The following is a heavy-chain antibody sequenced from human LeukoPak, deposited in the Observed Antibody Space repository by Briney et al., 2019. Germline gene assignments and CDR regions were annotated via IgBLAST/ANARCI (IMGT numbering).Heavy chain of an antibody. D-gene: IGHD1-7*01. Sequence: ASVKVSCRASGYTFTSYYMHLVRQAPGQGLEWMGMIKPTTTTSQKVQGRVTMTSDTSTRTVSIELSSLRSEDTAVYYCARSIITATLYYFDYWGQGTLVTVSS. CDR2: IKPTT. J-gene: IGHJ4*02. V-gene: IGHV1-46*01. CDR3: ARSIITATLYYFDY. CDR1: GYTFTSYY.